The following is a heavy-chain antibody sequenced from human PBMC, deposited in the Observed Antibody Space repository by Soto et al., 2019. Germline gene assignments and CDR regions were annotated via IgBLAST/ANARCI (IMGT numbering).Heavy chain of an antibody. J-gene: IGHJ4*02. CDR1: GYTFTSYG. CDR2: ISAYNGNT. V-gene: IGHV1-18*01. Sequence: QVQLVQSGAEVKKPGASVKVSCKASGYTFTSYGISWVRQAPGQGLEWMGWISAYNGNTNSAQIRPGRVTLTTDTSTSTADMELRSWSSDDTAVYSGARESPPADYWGQGTRVTVSS. CDR3: ARESPPADY.